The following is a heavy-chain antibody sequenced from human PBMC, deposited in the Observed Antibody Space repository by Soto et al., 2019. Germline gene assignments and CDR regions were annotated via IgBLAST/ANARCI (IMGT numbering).Heavy chain of an antibody. CDR2: IIPIFGTA. V-gene: IGHV1-69*01. CDR3: EGGGGELLKGYYFDY. Sequence: QVQLVQSGAEVKKPGSSVKVSCKASGGTFSSYAISWVRQAPGQGLEWMGGIIPIFGTANYAKKFQGRVKITADESTSTAYMGLSSLRSEDTAVYYCEGGGGELLKGYYFDYWGQGTLVTVSS. CDR1: GGTFSSYA. D-gene: IGHD1-26*01. J-gene: IGHJ4*02.